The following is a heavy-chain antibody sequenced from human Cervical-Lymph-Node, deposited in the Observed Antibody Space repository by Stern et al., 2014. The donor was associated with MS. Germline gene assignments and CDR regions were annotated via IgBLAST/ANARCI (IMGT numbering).Heavy chain of an antibody. CDR3: ARGASSASWHKHGVDV. J-gene: IGHJ6*02. CDR2: FFPVLGPR. Sequence: VQLVESGAEVKQPGSSVQVSCKASGDTFDTYTISWVRQAPGHELEWMAGFFPVLGPRTYAHKFNGRVTLTADEPTNNDFWELSSLKSEDTAVYYCARGASSASWHKHGVDVWGQGTTVTVSS. CDR1: GDTFDTYT. V-gene: IGHV1-69*01. D-gene: IGHD2-21*01.